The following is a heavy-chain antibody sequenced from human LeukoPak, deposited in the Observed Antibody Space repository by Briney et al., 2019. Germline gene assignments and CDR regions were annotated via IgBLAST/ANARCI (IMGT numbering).Heavy chain of an antibody. CDR3: ARALSLSYGMDV. V-gene: IGHV1-2*02. D-gene: IGHD3-16*01. Sequence: ASVKVSCKASGYTFTGYYMHWMRQAPGQGLEWMGWINPNSGGTNYAQKFQGRVTMTRDTPISTAYMELSRLRSDDTAVYYCARALSLSYGMDVWGQGTTVTVSS. CDR1: GYTFTGYY. J-gene: IGHJ6*02. CDR2: INPNSGGT.